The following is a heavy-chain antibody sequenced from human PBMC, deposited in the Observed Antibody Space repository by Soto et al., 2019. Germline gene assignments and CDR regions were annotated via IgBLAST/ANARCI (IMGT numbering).Heavy chain of an antibody. D-gene: IGHD3-10*01. CDR3: ARAGGFNWFDP. Sequence: QVQLQESGPGLVKPSQTLSLTCTVSGGSISSGGYYWSWIRQHPGKGLEWIGYIYYSGSTYYNPSLKXRLTXSXDTSKNQFSLKLSSVTAADTAVYYCARAGGFNWFDPWGQGTLVTVSS. J-gene: IGHJ5*02. CDR2: IYYSGST. CDR1: GGSISSGGYY. V-gene: IGHV4-31*03.